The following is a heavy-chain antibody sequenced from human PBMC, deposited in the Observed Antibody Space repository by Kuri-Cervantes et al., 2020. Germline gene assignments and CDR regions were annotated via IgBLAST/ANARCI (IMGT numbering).Heavy chain of an antibody. V-gene: IGHV1-58*01. J-gene: IGHJ2*01. CDR1: GFTFTSSA. D-gene: IGHD4-17*01. CDR3: ARRGYGDYDRRNWYFDL. Sequence: SVKVSCKASGFTFTSSAVQWVRQARGQRLEWIGWIVVGSGNTNYAQKFQERVTITRDMSTSTAYMELSSLRSEDTAVYYCARRGYGDYDRRNWYFDLWGRGTLVTVSS. CDR2: IVVGSGNT.